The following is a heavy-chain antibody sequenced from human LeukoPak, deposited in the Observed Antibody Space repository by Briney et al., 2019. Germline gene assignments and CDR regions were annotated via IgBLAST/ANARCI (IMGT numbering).Heavy chain of an antibody. Sequence: RGSLRLSCAASGFTFSTYAMHWVRQAPGKGLEWVAVISYDGSKKYYADSVKGRLTISRDNSKNTLYLQMDSLRAEDTAVYYCARDPVNYDFWSGYYYYWGQGTLVTVSS. CDR3: ARDPVNYDFWSGYYYY. CDR1: GFTFSTYA. CDR2: ISYDGSKK. J-gene: IGHJ4*02. V-gene: IGHV3-30*01. D-gene: IGHD3-3*01.